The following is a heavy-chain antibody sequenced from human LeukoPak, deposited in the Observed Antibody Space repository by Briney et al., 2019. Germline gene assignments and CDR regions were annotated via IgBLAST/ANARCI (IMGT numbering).Heavy chain of an antibody. Sequence: GGSLRLACAASGFIFSGYWMHWVRQAPGKELVWVSRINPDGSSTNYADSVKGRFSISRDNAKNTLYLQMNSLRDDDTAAYYCARGGVASGYDSWGQGTLVTVSS. J-gene: IGHJ4*02. D-gene: IGHD5-12*01. CDR2: INPDGSST. CDR1: GFIFSGYW. CDR3: ARGGVASGYDS. V-gene: IGHV3-74*01.